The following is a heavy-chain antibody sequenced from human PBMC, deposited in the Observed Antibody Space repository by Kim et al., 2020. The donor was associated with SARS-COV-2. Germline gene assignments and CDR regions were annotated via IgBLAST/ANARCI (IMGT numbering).Heavy chain of an antibody. D-gene: IGHD6-13*01. V-gene: IGHV4-39*01. J-gene: IGHJ4*02. CDR3: ARHLTGSSWFDY. CDR2: T. Sequence: TSYNPSLKSRVTLSVETSKNQFSLKLSSVTAADTSVFYCARHLTGSSWFDYWGQGTLVTVSS.